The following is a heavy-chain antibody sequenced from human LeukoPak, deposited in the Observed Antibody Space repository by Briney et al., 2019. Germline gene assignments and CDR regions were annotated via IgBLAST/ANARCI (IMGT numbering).Heavy chain of an antibody. D-gene: IGHD6-13*01. CDR3: ARSGSNWSCDS. Sequence: GASVKVSCKASGYTFTSYAMHWVRQAPGQRLEWMGWINAGNGDDTKYSQKFQARLTMTTDTSATTVYMELNSLRSEDTAVYYCARSGSNWSCDSWGQGTLVTVSS. J-gene: IGHJ4*02. V-gene: IGHV1-3*01. CDR2: INAGNGDDT. CDR1: GYTFTSYA.